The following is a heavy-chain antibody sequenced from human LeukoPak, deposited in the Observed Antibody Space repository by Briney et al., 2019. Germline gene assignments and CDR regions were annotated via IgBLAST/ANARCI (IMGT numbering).Heavy chain of an antibody. D-gene: IGHD1-26*01. CDR2: IRYDGSNK. CDR3: AKDQLGEELLGDY. J-gene: IGHJ4*02. CDR1: GFTFSSYG. V-gene: IGHV3-30*02. Sequence: GGSLRLSCAAPGFTFSSYGMHWVRQAPGKGLEWVAFIRYDGSNKYYADSVKGRFTISRDNSKNTLYLQMNSLRAEDTAVYYCAKDQLGEELLGDYWGQGTLVTVSS.